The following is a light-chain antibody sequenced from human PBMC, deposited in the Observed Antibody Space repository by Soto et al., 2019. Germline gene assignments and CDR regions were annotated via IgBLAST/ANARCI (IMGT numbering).Light chain of an antibody. Sequence: EIVLTQSPGTLSFSPLDRSTLSCRASQSVTSSYLTWYQQKPGQAPRLLIYGASTRATSIPARFSGSGSGTDFTLTISSLEPEDFAVYYCQQRSNWITFGQGTRLEIK. CDR1: QSVTSSY. V-gene: IGKV3D-20*02. CDR2: GAS. CDR3: QQRSNWIT. J-gene: IGKJ5*01.